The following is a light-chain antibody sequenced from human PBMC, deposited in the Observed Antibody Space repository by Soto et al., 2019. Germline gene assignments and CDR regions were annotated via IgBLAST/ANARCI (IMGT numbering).Light chain of an antibody. CDR2: EVS. Sequence: QSALTQPATVSGSPGQSITIYCTGTSSDVGGYNNVSWYQQHPGKAPKLMIYEVSNRPSGVSNRFSGSKSGNTASLTISGLQADDEADYYCSSYTSSSTYVFGTGTKLTVL. J-gene: IGLJ1*01. CDR3: SSYTSSSTYV. CDR1: SSDVGGYNN. V-gene: IGLV2-14*01.